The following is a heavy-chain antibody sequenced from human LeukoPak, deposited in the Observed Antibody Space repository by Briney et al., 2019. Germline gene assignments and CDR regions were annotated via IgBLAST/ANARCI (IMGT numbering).Heavy chain of an antibody. CDR2: IYHSGST. V-gene: IGHV4-38-2*02. J-gene: IGHJ4*02. D-gene: IGHD3-10*01. CDR3: ARDSGGDYYGSGSYYGY. CDR1: GYSISSGYC. Sequence: PSETLSLTCAVSGYSISSGYCWGWIRQPPGKGLEWIGSIYHSGSTYYNPSLKSRVTISVDTSKNQFSLKLSSVTAADTAVYYCARDSGGDYYGSGSYYGYWGQGTLVTVSS.